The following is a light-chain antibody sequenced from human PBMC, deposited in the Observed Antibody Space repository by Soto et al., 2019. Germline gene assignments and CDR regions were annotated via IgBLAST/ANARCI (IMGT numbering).Light chain of an antibody. CDR2: GAS. CDR1: QSVSSSY. J-gene: IGKJ1*01. CDR3: QQYGSSPWT. V-gene: IGKV3-20*01. Sequence: EIVLTQSPGTLSLSPGERATLSCRASQSVSSSYLAWYQQKPGQAPRLLIYGASSSATGIPDRVSGSGSGTEFTLTISRLEPEDLAVYYCQQYGSSPWTFGQGTKVESK.